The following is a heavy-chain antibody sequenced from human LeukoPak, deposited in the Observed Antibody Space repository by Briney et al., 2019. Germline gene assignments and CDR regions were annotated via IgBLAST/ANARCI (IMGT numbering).Heavy chain of an antibody. CDR3: ATLTPRGITMVRGVNWFDP. D-gene: IGHD3-10*01. V-gene: IGHV1-24*01. J-gene: IGHJ5*02. CDR1: GYTLTELS. CDR2: FDPEDGET. Sequence: ASVKVSCKVSGYTLTELSMHWVRQAPGKGLEWMGGFDPEDGETIYAQKFQGRVTMTEDTSTDTAYMELSSLRSEDTAVYYCATLTPRGITMVRGVNWFDPWGQGTLVTVSS.